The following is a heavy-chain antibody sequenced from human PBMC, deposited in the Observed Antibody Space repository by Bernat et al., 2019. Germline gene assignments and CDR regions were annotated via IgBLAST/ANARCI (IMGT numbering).Heavy chain of an antibody. CDR1: GYIFTSYW. Sequence: EVQLVQSGAEVKKPGESLKISCKGSGYIFTSYWIGWVRQMPGKGLEWMGIIYPGDSDTRYSPSFQGQVTISADKSVNTAYLQWSSLKASDTAMYYCARHRGTGSHYSNYYYFYMDVWGKGTTVTVSS. CDR3: ARHRGTGSHYSNYYYFYMDV. V-gene: IGHV5-51*01. J-gene: IGHJ6*03. D-gene: IGHD4-11*01. CDR2: IYPGDSDT.